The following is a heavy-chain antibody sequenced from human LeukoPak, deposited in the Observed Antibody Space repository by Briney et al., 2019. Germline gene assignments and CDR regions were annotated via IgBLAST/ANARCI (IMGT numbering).Heavy chain of an antibody. D-gene: IGHD5-24*01. V-gene: IGHV3-30*02. J-gene: IGHJ4*02. CDR2: IRYAGSNR. Sequence: PGGSLRLSCAASGFTFSSYGMNWIRQAPGKGLEGVAFIRYAGSNRYYADSVKGRFTISRDNPNNPLYLQMNSLRAEDTAVYYCATPGGLQFLPVDYWGQGTLVTVSS. CDR1: GFTFSSYG. CDR3: ATPGGLQFLPVDY.